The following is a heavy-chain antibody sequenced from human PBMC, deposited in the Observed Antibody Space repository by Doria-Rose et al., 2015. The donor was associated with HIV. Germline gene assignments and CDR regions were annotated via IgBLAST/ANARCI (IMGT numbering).Heavy chain of an antibody. CDR3: ASQWERSSFDY. CDR1: GGPFSSYT. J-gene: IGHJ4*02. Sequence: SGSEVKKPGSSVKVSCKASGGPFSSYTISWVRQAPGQGLEWMGRIIPILDIVNYALRFQGRVTITADESTSTAYMELSSLRSEDTAIYYCASQWERSSFDYWGQGTLVTVSS. CDR2: IIPILDIV. D-gene: IGHD1-26*01. V-gene: IGHV1-69*02.